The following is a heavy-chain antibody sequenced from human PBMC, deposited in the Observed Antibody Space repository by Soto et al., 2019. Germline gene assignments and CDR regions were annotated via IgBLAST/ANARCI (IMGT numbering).Heavy chain of an antibody. CDR1: DVSIGGRY. J-gene: IGHJ4*02. CDR2: VYYSGSS. Sequence: SVMRSHTYTVADVSIGGRYSSLIRPTPGKGLEWIGYVYYSGSSTSNPSLKSRVTMSADTSKNQLSLKVRSVTAADTAVYYCARVGERWQYFDWFYYFDSWGQGAQVTGSA. V-gene: IGHV4-59*11. D-gene: IGHD3-9*01. CDR3: ARVGERWQYFDWFYYFDS.